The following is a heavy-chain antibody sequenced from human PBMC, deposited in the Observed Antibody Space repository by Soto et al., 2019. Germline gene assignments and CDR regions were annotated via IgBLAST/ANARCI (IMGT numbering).Heavy chain of an antibody. Sequence: SVKVSCKASGGTSGSYTRSWVRQAPGQGLEWMGRIIPILGIANYAQKFQGRVTITADKSTSTAYMELSSLRSEDTAVYYCARDPSVSSVVYYMDVWGKGTTVTVSS. CDR3: ARDPSVSSVVYYMDV. CDR2: IIPILGIA. D-gene: IGHD3-16*01. V-gene: IGHV1-69*04. J-gene: IGHJ6*03. CDR1: GGTSGSYT.